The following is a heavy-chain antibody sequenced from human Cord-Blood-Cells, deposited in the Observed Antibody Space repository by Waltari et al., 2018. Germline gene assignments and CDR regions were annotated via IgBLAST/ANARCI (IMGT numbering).Heavy chain of an antibody. Sequence: QVQLQQWGAGLLKPSETLSLTCAVYGGSFSGYYWSWIRQPPGKGLEWIGEINHSGSTNYNPPLKIRVTIPVDTSKNHFSRKLSFVTAADTALYYWPRPGIAAAGRGAFDIWAKGQWSPSLQ. D-gene: IGHD6-13*01. V-gene: IGHV4-34*01. J-gene: IGHJ3*02. CDR3: PRPGIAAAGRGAFDI. CDR1: GGSFSGYY. CDR2: INHSGST.